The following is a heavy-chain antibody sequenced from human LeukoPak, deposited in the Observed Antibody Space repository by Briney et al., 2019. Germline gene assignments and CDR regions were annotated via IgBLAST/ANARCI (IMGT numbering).Heavy chain of an antibody. CDR2: INWNGGST. Sequence: GGSLRLSCAASGFTFDDYGMSWARQAPGKGLEWVSGINWNGGSTGYADSVKGRFTISRDNAKNSLYLQMNSLRAEDTALYYCARSYYESSGYPPTSFDYWGQGTLVTVSS. CDR3: ARSYYESSGYPPTSFDY. CDR1: GFTFDDYG. J-gene: IGHJ4*02. D-gene: IGHD3-22*01. V-gene: IGHV3-20*04.